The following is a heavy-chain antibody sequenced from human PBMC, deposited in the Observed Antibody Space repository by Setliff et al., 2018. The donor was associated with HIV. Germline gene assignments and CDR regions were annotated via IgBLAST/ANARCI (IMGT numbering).Heavy chain of an antibody. CDR3: ARGRGSGSSWPIDY. CDR1: GGSISSYY. Sequence: SETLSLTCTVSGGSISSYYWSWIRQPPGKGLEWLGHIYSSGSTYHSPSLESRVTISIDTSKNQFSLKLSSVTAADTAVYFCARGRGSGSSWPIDYWGQGTLVTVSS. D-gene: IGHD6-13*01. J-gene: IGHJ4*02. V-gene: IGHV4-59*12. CDR2: IYSSGST.